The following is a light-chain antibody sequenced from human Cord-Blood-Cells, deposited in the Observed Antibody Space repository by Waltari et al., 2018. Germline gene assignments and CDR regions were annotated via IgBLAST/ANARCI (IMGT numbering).Light chain of an antibody. V-gene: IGKV3-15*01. CDR1: QSVSSN. CDR3: QQYNNWPPLFT. J-gene: IGKJ3*01. Sequence: EIVRTQSPATLSVSPGERATLPCRASQSVSSNFAWYQQKPGQAPRLLIYGASTRATGIPARFSGSGSGTEFTLTISSLQSEDFAVYYCQQYNNWPPLFTFGPGTKVDIK. CDR2: GAS.